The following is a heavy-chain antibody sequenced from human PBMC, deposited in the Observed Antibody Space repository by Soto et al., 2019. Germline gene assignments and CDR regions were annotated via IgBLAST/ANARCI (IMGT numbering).Heavy chain of an antibody. CDR2: IIPIFGTA. CDR3: ARGVVAAPANNSFDP. V-gene: IGHV1-69*13. Sequence: SVKVSCKASGGTFSSYAIGWVRQAPGQGLEWMGGIIPIFGTANYAQKFQGRVTITADESTSTAYMELSSLRSEDTAVYYCARGVVAAPANNSFDPWGQGTLVTVSS. CDR1: GGTFSSYA. J-gene: IGHJ5*02. D-gene: IGHD2-15*01.